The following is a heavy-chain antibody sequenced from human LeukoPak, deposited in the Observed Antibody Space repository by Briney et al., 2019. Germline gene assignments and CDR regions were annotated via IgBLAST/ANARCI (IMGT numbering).Heavy chain of an antibody. CDR2: IKQDGSEK. V-gene: IGHV3-7*01. J-gene: IGHJ3*02. CDR1: GFTFSSYW. CDR3: ARDHGPSRGYRHAFDI. D-gene: IGHD3-16*02. Sequence: GGSLRLSCAASGFTFSSYWMSWVRQAPGKGLEWVANIKQDGSEKYYVDSVKGRFTISRDNAKDSLYLQMNSLRAEDTAVYYCARDHGPSRGYRHAFDIWGQGTMVTVSS.